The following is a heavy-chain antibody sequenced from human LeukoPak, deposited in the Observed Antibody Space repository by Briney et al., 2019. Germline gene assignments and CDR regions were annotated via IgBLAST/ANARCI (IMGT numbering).Heavy chain of an antibody. CDR1: GFTVSSNY. V-gene: IGHV3-66*01. D-gene: IGHD3-3*01. J-gene: IGHJ6*02. Sequence: GGSLRLSCAASGFTVSSNYMSWVRQAPGKGLEWVSVIYSGGSTYYADSVKGRFTISRDNSKNTLYLQMNSLRAEDTAVYYCARGPVITIFGVVDNSLRYGMDVWGQGTTVTVSS. CDR2: IYSGGST. CDR3: ARGPVITIFGVVDNSLRYGMDV.